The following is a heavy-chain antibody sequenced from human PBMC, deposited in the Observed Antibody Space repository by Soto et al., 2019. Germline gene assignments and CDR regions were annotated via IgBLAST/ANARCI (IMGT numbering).Heavy chain of an antibody. D-gene: IGHD6-19*01. CDR1: GVSIGSYC. CDR3: ARGGGSGWTYYFDY. CDR2: IYYSGNT. J-gene: IGHJ4*02. V-gene: IGHV4-59*01. Sequence: SETLSLTCTVSGVSIGSYCCSCIRQPPGKGLEWIGYIYYSGNTNSNPSLKSRVTISVDTTKNQFSLDLSSVTAADTAVYYCARGGGSGWTYYFDYWGQGMQVTVSS.